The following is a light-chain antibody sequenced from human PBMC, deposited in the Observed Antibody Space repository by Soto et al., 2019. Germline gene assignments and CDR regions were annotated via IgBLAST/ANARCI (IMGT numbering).Light chain of an antibody. J-gene: IGKJ2*01. Sequence: DIGMTQSPSSLSASVGDRVTITCRASQTINTFLNWYHQKPGKAPNLLIYAASTLQSGVPSRFSGSRSGTEFTLTISSLQPEDSATYYCQQSYSTPYTFGQGTKLEIK. CDR1: QTINTF. CDR3: QQSYSTPYT. V-gene: IGKV1-39*01. CDR2: AAS.